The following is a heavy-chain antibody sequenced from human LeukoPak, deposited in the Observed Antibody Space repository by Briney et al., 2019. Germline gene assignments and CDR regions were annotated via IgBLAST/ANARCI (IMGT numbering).Heavy chain of an antibody. V-gene: IGHV3-23*01. J-gene: IGHJ4*02. D-gene: IGHD3-10*01. CDR1: GFTFSSYA. CDR2: ISGSGGST. Sequence: HPGGSLRLSCAASGFTFSSYAMSWVRQAPGKGLEWVSAISGSGGSTYYADSVKGRFTISRDNSKNTLYLQMNSLRAEDTAVYYCAKSGALLLWFGELLDYFDYWGQGTLVTVPS. CDR3: AKSGALLLWFGELLDYFDY.